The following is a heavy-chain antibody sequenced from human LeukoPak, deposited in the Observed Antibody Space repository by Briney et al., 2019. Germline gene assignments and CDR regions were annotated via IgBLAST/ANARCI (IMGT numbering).Heavy chain of an antibody. CDR3: ARELPREVTLDS. V-gene: IGHV3-74*01. CDR1: EFDFFSYG. Sequence: PGGSLRLSCVASEFDFFSYGMQWVRQAPGKGLVWVSRIFTDGSTTSYADSVKGRFTISRDNAKNTLYLEMKSLRVEDTAVYYCARELPREVTLDSWGRGTLVTVSP. CDR2: IFTDGSTT. J-gene: IGHJ5*01. D-gene: IGHD2-21*02.